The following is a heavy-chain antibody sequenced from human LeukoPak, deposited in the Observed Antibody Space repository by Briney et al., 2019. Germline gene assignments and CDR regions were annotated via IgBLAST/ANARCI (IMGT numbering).Heavy chain of an antibody. CDR1: GFTFSNWW. V-gene: IGHV3-7*04. J-gene: IGHJ4*02. D-gene: IGHD2-2*01. Sequence: PGGSLRLSCAASGFTFSNWWMSWVRQAPGKGLEWVANIKEDGSEKYYVDSVKGRFTISRDNAKNSLYLQMNSLRAEDTAVYYCARVSYCSSTSCYDYWGQGTLVTVSS. CDR3: ARVSYCSSTSCYDY. CDR2: IKEDGSEK.